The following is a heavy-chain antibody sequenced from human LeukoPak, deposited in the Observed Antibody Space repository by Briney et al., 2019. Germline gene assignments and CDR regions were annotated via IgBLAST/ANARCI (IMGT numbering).Heavy chain of an antibody. CDR1: GFTFGDHA. D-gene: IGHD5-18*01. V-gene: IGHV3-49*04. J-gene: IGHJ6*02. CDR3: ARGPIQLWIHNAMDV. Sequence: PGRSLRLSCTGSGFTFGDHAMSWVRQAPGKGLEGVGFIRRKAYRGTTEYAASVKGKFSISRDDSASIAYLQMNSLKTEDTAVYYCARGPIQLWIHNAMDVWGQGTTVTVSS. CDR2: IRRKAYRGTT.